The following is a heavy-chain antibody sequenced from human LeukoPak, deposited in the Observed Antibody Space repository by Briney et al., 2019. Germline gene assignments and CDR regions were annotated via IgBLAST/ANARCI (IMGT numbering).Heavy chain of an antibody. J-gene: IGHJ4*02. D-gene: IGHD3-3*01. CDR2: ISWNSGSI. CDR1: GFTFDDYA. V-gene: IGHV3-9*03. Sequence: GGSLRLSCAASGFTFDDYAMHWVRQAPGKGLEWVSGISWNSGSIGYADSVKGRFTISRDNAKNSLYLQMNSLRAEDMALYYCAKDTARGWSGYFDYFDYWGQGTLVTVSS. CDR3: AKDTARGWSGYFDYFDY.